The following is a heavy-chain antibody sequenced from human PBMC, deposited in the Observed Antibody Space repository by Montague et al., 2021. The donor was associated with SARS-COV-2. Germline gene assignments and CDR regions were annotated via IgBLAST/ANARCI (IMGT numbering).Heavy chain of an antibody. J-gene: IGHJ6*02. Sequence: SLRLSCAASGFIFSSYEMNWVRQAPGEGLEWISYISSSGGGSTKHYTDSVKGRFTISRDSAKSSLYLQMNSLRVEDTAIYYCARDRDWDDWCGMDVWGQGTTVTVSS. CDR2: ISSSGGGSTK. V-gene: IGHV3-48*03. CDR1: GFIFSSYE. CDR3: ARDRDWDDWCGMDV. D-gene: IGHD2-21*01.